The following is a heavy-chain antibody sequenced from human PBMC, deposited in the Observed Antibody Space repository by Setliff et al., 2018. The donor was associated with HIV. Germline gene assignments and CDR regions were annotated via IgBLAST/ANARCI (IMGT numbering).Heavy chain of an antibody. D-gene: IGHD1-1*01. CDR1: GYSFTAYY. CDR3: ARETENDGFDY. Sequence: ASVKVSCKASGYSFTAYYMHWVRQAPGQGLEWMGWISPHSGGTNYAQKFQGRATMTRDTSINTAYMELTRLGSDDTAVYFCARETENDGFDYWRQGTLVTVSS. CDR2: ISPHSGGT. V-gene: IGHV1-2*02. J-gene: IGHJ4*02.